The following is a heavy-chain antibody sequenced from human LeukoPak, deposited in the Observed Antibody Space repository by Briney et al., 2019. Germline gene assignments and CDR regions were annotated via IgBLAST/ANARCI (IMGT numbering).Heavy chain of an antibody. CDR2: ISGSGGST. Sequence: GGSLRLSCAASGFTLSSYAMSWVRQAPGKRLEWVSAISGSGGSTYYADSVKGRFTISRDNSKNTLYLQMNSPRAEDTAVYYCAKVRSVVPAATYYFDYWGQGTLVTVSS. CDR3: AKVRSVVPAATYYFDY. J-gene: IGHJ4*02. V-gene: IGHV3-23*01. CDR1: GFTLSSYA. D-gene: IGHD2-2*01.